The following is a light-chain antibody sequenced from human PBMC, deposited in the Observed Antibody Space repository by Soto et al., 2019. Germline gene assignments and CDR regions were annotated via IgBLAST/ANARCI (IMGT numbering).Light chain of an antibody. CDR3: QQYGSASTWT. V-gene: IGKV3-20*01. J-gene: IGKJ1*01. Sequence: EIVLTQSPGTLSLSPGERATLSCRASQSVSSAYLAWYQHKPGQPPTLLIYAASSRVTGIPYRFSGSGSGTDFTLYISRLEPEDFAVYYCQQYGSASTWTFGQGTKVEIK. CDR2: AAS. CDR1: QSVSSAY.